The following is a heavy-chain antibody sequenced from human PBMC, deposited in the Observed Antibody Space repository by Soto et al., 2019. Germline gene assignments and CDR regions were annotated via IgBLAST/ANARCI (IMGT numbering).Heavy chain of an antibody. CDR3: ERETWGYGLLY. CDR1: GFTSSTYW. V-gene: IGHV3-74*01. J-gene: IGHJ4*02. Sequence: GGSLRLSCAASGFTSSTYWMHWVRQAPGKGLVWVSRIHTDGSSTYYADSVKGRFTISRDNAKNTLYLQMNSLRAEDTAVYYCERETWGYGLLYWGQGALVTVYS. D-gene: IGHD5-18*01. CDR2: IHTDGSST.